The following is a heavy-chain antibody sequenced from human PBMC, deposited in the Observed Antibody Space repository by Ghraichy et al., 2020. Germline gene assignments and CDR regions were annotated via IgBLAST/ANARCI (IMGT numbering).Heavy chain of an antibody. CDR1: GFTFSSYG. CDR3: ARDRWRWVYGMDV. D-gene: IGHD2-21*01. V-gene: IGHV3-33*01. CDR2: IWYDGSNK. J-gene: IGHJ6*02. Sequence: GGSLRLSCAASGFTFSSYGMHWVRQAPGKGLEWVAVIWYDGSNKYYADSVKGRFTISRDNSKNTLYLQMNSLRAEDTAVYYCARDRWRWVYGMDVWGQGTTVTVSS.